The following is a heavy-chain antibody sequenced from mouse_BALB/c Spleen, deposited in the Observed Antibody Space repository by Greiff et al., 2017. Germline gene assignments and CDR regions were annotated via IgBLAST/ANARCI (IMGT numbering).Heavy chain of an antibody. J-gene: IGHJ3*01. V-gene: IGHV5-12-1*01. Sequence: EVQLVESGGGLVKPGGSLKLSCAASGFAFSSYDMSWVRQTPEKRLEWVAYISSGGGSTYYPDTVKGRFTISRDNAKNTLYLQMSSLKSEDTAMYYCARRSAWVAYWGQGTLVTVSA. CDR3: ARRSAWVAY. CDR1: GFAFSSYD. CDR2: ISSGGGST.